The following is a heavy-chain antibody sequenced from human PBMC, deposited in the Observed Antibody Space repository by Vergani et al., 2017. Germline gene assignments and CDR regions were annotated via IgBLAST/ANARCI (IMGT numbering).Heavy chain of an antibody. V-gene: IGHV3-30-3*01. CDR1: GFTFSSYA. CDR2: ISYDGSNK. Sequence: QVQLVESGGGVVQPGRSLRLSCAASGFTFSSYAMHWVRQAPGRGLEWVAVISYDGSNKYYADSVKGRFTISRDNSKNTLYLQMNSLRAEDTAVYYCAKEPRYFDSIGAFDIWGQGTMVTVSS. CDR3: AKEPRYFDSIGAFDI. D-gene: IGHD3-9*01. J-gene: IGHJ3*02.